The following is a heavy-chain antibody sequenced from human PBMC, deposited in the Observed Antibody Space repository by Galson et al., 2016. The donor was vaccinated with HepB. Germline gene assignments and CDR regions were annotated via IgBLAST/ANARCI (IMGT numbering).Heavy chain of an antibody. J-gene: IGHJ4*02. Sequence: SLRLSCAASGFTFSGYNMNWVRQAPGKGLEWVSSISSGSNNTYYADSVKGRFTISRDSSKNTLYLQMNSLRVEDTAVYYCASGLRGSYWGLGYWGQGTLVTVSS. CDR1: GFTFSGYN. CDR2: ISSGSNNT. V-gene: IGHV3-21*04. D-gene: IGHD1-26*01. CDR3: ASGLRGSYWGLGY.